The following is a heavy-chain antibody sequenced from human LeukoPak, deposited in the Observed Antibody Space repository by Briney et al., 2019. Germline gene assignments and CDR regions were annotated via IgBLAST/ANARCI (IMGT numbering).Heavy chain of an antibody. D-gene: IGHD3-10*01. J-gene: IGHJ4*02. CDR3: ATLIMVRGVISFSGDY. CDR1: GYTLTELS. Sequence: GASVKVSCKVSGYTLTELSIHWVRQAPGKGLEGMGGFDPEDGETIYAQKFQGRVTMTEDTSTDTAYMELSSLRSEDTAVYYCATLIMVRGVISFSGDYWGQGTLVTVSS. V-gene: IGHV1-24*01. CDR2: FDPEDGET.